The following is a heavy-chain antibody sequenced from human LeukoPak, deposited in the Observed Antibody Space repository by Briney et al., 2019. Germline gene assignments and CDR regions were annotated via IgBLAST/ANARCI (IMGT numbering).Heavy chain of an antibody. CDR1: GGAVSTTSHY. V-gene: IGHV4-39*01. CDR2: IHCSGST. D-gene: IGHD2-2*01. J-gene: IGHJ5*02. CDR3: ARPAPEYCSVTSCWGT. Sequence: SETLSLTCTVSGGAVSTTSHYWGWMRQAPGKGPEWIGSIHCSGSTSYKSSLKSRVTLSVDTSKNQFSLKLRSVTAADTAVYYCARPAPEYCSVTSCWGTWGQGTLVTVAS.